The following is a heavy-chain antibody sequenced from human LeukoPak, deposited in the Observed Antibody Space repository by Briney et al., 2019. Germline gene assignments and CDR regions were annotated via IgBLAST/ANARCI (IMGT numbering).Heavy chain of an antibody. J-gene: IGHJ4*02. CDR3: AKDLSGSYYLGGY. CDR2: ISGSGGST. V-gene: IGHV3-23*01. Sequence: GGSLRLSFSASGFTLCRHAMRWGRPAPGEGVEWGSAISGSGGSTYYADSVKGRFTISRDNSKNTLYLQMNSLRAEDTAVYYCAKDLSGSYYLGGYWGQGTLVTVSS. D-gene: IGHD1-26*01. CDR1: GFTLCRHA.